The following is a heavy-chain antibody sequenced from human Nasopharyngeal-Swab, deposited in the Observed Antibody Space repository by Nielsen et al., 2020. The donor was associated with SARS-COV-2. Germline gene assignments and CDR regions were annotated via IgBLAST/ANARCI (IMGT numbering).Heavy chain of an antibody. D-gene: IGHD5-18*01. Sequence: SVKVSCKASGGTFSSYAISWVRQAPGQGLEWMGRIIPILGIANYAQKFQGRVTITADKSTSTAYMELSSPRSEDTAVYYCARGDSYGASWYFDLWGRGTLVTVSS. J-gene: IGHJ2*01. CDR2: IIPILGIA. CDR3: ARGDSYGASWYFDL. CDR1: GGTFSSYA. V-gene: IGHV1-69*04.